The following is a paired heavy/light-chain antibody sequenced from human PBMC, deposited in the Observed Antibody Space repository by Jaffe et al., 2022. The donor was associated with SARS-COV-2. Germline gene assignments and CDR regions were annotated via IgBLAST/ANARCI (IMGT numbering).Heavy chain of an antibody. CDR1: GFTFSRYA. D-gene: IGHD6-6*01. V-gene: IGHV3-23*01. CDR2: ISGSDGST. CDR3: AKDRKSDAQASTSSGGY. J-gene: IGHJ4*02. Sequence: EVQLLESGGGLVQPGGSLRLSCAASGFTFSRYAMSWVRQAPGKGLEWVSGISGSDGSTYYADSVKGRFTISRDNSKNTLYLQMNSLRGEDTAVYYCAKDRKSDAQASTSSGGYWGQGTLVTVSS.
Light chain of an antibody. V-gene: IGKV2-28*01. J-gene: IGKJ1*01. Sequence: DIVMTQSPLSLPVTPGEPASISCRSSQSLLHSNGYNYLDWYLQKPGQSPHLLIYLGSHRASGVPDRFSGSGSGTDFTLKISRVEAEDVGVYYCMQALQTPHTFGQGTKVEIK. CDR2: LGS. CDR1: QSLLHSNGYNY. CDR3: MQALQTPHT.